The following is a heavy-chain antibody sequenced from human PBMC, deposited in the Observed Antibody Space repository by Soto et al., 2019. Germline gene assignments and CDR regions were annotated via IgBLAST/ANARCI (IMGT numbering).Heavy chain of an antibody. CDR3: AREHYVTWRDY. CDR1: GGSFSGYY. CDR2: INHSGST. D-gene: IGHD3-10*02. Sequence: PSETLSLTCAVYGGSFSGYYWSWIRQPPGKGLEWIGEINHSGSTNYNPSLKSRVTISVDTSKNQFSLKLSSVTAADTAVYYCAREHYVTWRDYWGQGTLVTVS. J-gene: IGHJ4*02. V-gene: IGHV4-34*01.